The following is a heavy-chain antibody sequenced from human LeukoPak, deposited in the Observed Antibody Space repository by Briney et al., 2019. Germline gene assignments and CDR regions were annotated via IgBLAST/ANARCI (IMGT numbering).Heavy chain of an antibody. J-gene: IGHJ4*02. CDR3: ARKVRGYSYGSYGY. D-gene: IGHD5-18*01. CDR2: INHSGST. CDR1: GGSFSGYY. Sequence: PSETLSLTCAVYGGSFSGYYWSWIRQPPGKWLEWIGEINHSGSTNYNPSLKSRVTISVDTSKNQFSLKLSSVTAADTAVYYCARKVRGYSYGSYGYWGQGTLVTVSS. V-gene: IGHV4-34*01.